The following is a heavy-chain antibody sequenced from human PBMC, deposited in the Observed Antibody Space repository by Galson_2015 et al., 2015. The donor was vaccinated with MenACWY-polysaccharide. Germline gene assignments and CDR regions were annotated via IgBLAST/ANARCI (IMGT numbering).Heavy chain of an antibody. Sequence: SLRLSCAASGFTFSTYWMHWVRQAPGKGLVWVSRIKSDGSSTNYADSVKGRFTISRDNAKNTLYLQMSRLRAEDTAVYYCASRSRTVSIWALDYWGQGTLVTVSS. CDR2: IKSDGSST. J-gene: IGHJ4*02. CDR3: ASRSRTVSIWALDY. CDR1: GFTFSTYW. V-gene: IGHV3-74*01. D-gene: IGHD5/OR15-5a*01.